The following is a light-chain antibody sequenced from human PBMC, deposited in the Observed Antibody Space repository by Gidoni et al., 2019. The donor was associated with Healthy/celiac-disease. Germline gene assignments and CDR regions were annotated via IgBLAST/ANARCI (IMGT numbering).Light chain of an antibody. V-gene: IGKV1-39*01. J-gene: IGKJ2*01. Sequence: DTQMTQSPSSLSASVGDRVTITCRASQSISSYLNWYQQKPGKAPKLLIYAASSLQSGVPSRFSGSGSGTDFTLTISSLQPEDFATYYCQQSYSTPRYTFGHGTKLEIK. CDR3: QQSYSTPRYT. CDR2: AAS. CDR1: QSISSY.